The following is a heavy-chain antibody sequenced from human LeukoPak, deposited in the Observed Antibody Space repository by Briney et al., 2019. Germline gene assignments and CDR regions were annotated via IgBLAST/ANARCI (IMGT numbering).Heavy chain of an antibody. Sequence: PGGSLRLSCSASGFTVSSNYMSWVRHPPGEGLEWVLFIYSGGSTYVADSVRGRFNISRDKSKNTLYLQTDSLRAEDTAVYYCARSGRYEAFDIWGQGTMVTVSS. D-gene: IGHD3-10*01. V-gene: IGHV3-66*01. CDR2: IYSGGST. J-gene: IGHJ3*02. CDR3: ARSGRYEAFDI. CDR1: GFTVSSNY.